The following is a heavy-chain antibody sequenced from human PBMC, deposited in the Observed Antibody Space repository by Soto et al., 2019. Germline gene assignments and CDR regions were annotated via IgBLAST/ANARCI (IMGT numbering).Heavy chain of an antibody. D-gene: IGHD3-22*01. CDR3: ARDWTHYDSSGPGDY. CDR2: IIPIFGTA. CDR1: GGTFSSYA. J-gene: IGHJ4*02. Sequence: SLKVSCKASGGTFSSYAISWVRQAPGQGLEWMGGIIPIFGTANYAQKFQGRVTITRDTSASTAYMELSSLRSEDTAVYYCARDWTHYDSSGPGDYWGQGTLVTVSS. V-gene: IGHV1-69*05.